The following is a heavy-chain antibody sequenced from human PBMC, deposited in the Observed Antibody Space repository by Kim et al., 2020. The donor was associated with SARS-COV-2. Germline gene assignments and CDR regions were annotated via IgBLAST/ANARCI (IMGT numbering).Heavy chain of an antibody. J-gene: IGHJ3*02. CDR2: INHSGST. Sequence: SETLSLTCAVYGGSFSGYYWSWIRQPPGKGLEWIGEINHSGSTNYNPSLKSRVTISVDTSKNQFSLKLSSVTAADTAVYYCARRSPYYDFWSGISGDAFDIWGQGTMVTVSS. CDR1: GGSFSGYY. CDR3: ARRSPYYDFWSGISGDAFDI. V-gene: IGHV4-34*01. D-gene: IGHD3-3*01.